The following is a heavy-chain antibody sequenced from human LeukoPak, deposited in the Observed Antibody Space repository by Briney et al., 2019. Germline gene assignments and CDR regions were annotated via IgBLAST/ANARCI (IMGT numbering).Heavy chain of an antibody. V-gene: IGHV3-7*01. D-gene: IGHD1-7*01. CDR3: ARDLKLELPASSGYCYGMDV. Sequence: GGSLRLSCAASGFSFSSYSMTWVRQAPGKGLEWVANINQDGSEKYYVDSVKGGFTISRDNARKSLCLQMSSLRAEDTAVYYCARDLKLELPASSGYCYGMDVWGQGTTVTVSS. CDR1: GFSFSSYS. J-gene: IGHJ6*02. CDR2: INQDGSEK.